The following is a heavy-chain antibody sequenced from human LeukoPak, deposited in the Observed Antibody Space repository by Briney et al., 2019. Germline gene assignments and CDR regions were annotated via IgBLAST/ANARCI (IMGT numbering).Heavy chain of an antibody. D-gene: IGHD4-23*01. V-gene: IGHV4-34*01. Sequence: PSETLSLTCAVYGGSFSGYYWSWIRQPPGKGLEWIGEINHSGSTNYNPSLKSRVTISVDTYKNQFSLKLSSVTAADTAVYYCARGPNYGGNSKDFDYWGQGTLVTVSS. CDR1: GGSFSGYY. J-gene: IGHJ4*02. CDR2: INHSGST. CDR3: ARGPNYGGNSKDFDY.